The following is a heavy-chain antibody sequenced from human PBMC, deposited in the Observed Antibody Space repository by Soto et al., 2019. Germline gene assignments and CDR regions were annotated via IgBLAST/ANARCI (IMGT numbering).Heavy chain of an antibody. Sequence: GGSLRLSCAASGFNVNSDYMNWVRQTPGRGLEWVASIYSGETTYYADSVRGRFTISSDKSKNTLYFQLSSLRIEDTAVYYCTRDGRGLGRLSLFEYWGQGVLVTVSS. D-gene: IGHD2-21*02. CDR1: GFNVNSDY. CDR3: TRDGRGLGRLSLFEY. CDR2: IYSGETT. V-gene: IGHV3-53*01. J-gene: IGHJ4*02.